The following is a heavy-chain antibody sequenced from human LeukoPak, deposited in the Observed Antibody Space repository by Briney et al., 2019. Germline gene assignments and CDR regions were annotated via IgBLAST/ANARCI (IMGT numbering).Heavy chain of an antibody. J-gene: IGHJ5*02. CDR3: ARSHSSTLTSFDT. CDR2: IYPRDSDT. V-gene: IGHV5-51*01. CDR1: GYSFTSYW. Sequence: GDSLKISCKGSGYSFTSYWIAWVRQMPGQGLEWMGIIYPRDSDTKYNPSFQGQVSISTDKSISTAYLQWSTLRASDTAIYYCARSHSSTLTSFDTWGQETQVAVSS.